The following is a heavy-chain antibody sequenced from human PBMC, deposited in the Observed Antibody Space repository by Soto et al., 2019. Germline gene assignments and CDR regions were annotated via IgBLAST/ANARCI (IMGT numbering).Heavy chain of an antibody. V-gene: IGHV3-49*03. Sequence: GGSLRLSCTGSGFTFGDYAMSWLRQAPGKGLEWVSFIRSQAYGGTTEYAASVKGRFTISRDDSKSIAYLQMDSLKTGDTALYYCTRDTYYYGSGSRHTFDSWGQGTLVTISS. D-gene: IGHD3-10*01. CDR1: GFTFGDYA. CDR3: TRDTYYYGSGSRHTFDS. CDR2: IRSQAYGGTT. J-gene: IGHJ4*02.